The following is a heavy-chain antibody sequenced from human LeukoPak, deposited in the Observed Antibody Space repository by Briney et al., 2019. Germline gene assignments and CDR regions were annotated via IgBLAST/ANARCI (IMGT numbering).Heavy chain of an antibody. CDR3: TSVKIYRETPYYIDY. CDR1: GGSISSYY. Sequence: LTCSVSGGSISSYYWSWIRQPPGKGLEWVSGINWNGGSTGYADSVKGRFTISRDNAKNSLYLQMNSLRAEDTALYSCTSVKIYRETPYYIDYWGPGSLVTVSS. CDR2: INWNGGST. V-gene: IGHV3-20*04. J-gene: IGHJ4*02.